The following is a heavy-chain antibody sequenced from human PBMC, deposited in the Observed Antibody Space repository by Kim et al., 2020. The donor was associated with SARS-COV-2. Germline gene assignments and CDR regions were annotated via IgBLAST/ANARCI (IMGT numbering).Heavy chain of an antibody. J-gene: IGHJ4*02. CDR3: ARNSGGSCYSPADV. D-gene: IGHD2-15*01. Sequence: DSVGGRFNISRDVAKNTLYLQMNSLRAEDTAIYYCARNSGGSCYSPADVWGQGILVTVSS. V-gene: IGHV3-23*01.